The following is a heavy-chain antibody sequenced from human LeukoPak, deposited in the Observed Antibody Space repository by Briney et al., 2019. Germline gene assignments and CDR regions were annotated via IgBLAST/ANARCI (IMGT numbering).Heavy chain of an antibody. CDR2: IKSKTDGGTT. J-gene: IGHJ4*02. CDR3: TTEDIVVVPAALYY. Sequence: GGSLRLSCAASGFTFSNAWMSWVRQAPGKGLEWVGRIKSKTDGGTTDYAAPVKGRFTISRDDSKNTLYLQMNSLKTEDTAVYYCTTEDIVVVPAALYYWDQGTLVTVSS. CDR1: GFTFSNAW. D-gene: IGHD2-2*01. V-gene: IGHV3-15*01.